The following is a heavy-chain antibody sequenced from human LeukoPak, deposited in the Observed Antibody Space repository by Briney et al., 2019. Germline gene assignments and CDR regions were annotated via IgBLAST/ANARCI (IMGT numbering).Heavy chain of an antibody. Sequence: ASVKVSCKASGYAFISYDINWVRQATGQGLEWMGWMNPNSGNTGYAQKLQGRVTMTTDTSTSTAYMELRSLRSDDTAVYYCARVLAAAGCFDYWGQGTLVTVSS. V-gene: IGHV1-8*01. CDR1: GYAFISYD. CDR3: ARVLAAAGCFDY. CDR2: MNPNSGNT. D-gene: IGHD6-13*01. J-gene: IGHJ4*02.